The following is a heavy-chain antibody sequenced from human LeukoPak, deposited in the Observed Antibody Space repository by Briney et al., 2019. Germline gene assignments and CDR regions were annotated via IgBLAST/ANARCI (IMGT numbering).Heavy chain of an antibody. Sequence: PSETLSLTCNVSGGSITSHYWSWIRQPPGKGLEGIGYIYYTRNTNYNPSLKSLVTISVDTSKNQFSLKITSVTAAYTAAYYLAGSCGYPSFVGYNFDYWGQGTLVTVSS. CDR2: IYYTRNT. CDR1: GGSITSHY. CDR3: AGSCGYPSFVGYNFDY. V-gene: IGHV4-59*11. J-gene: IGHJ4*01. D-gene: IGHD3-22*01.